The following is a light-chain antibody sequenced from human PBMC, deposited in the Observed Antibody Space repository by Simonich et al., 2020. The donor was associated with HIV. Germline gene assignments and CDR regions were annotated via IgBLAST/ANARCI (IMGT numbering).Light chain of an antibody. J-gene: IGKJ1*01. Sequence: DIQMTQSPSSLSASVGDRVTITCRASQPITSYLNWYQQKPGKAPKLLIYAASSLQSGVPSRFSGSGAGTNFTLTISSLQPEDFATYYCQQANSFPRTFGQGTKVEIK. CDR2: AAS. CDR1: QPITSY. CDR3: QQANSFPRT. V-gene: IGKV1-39*01.